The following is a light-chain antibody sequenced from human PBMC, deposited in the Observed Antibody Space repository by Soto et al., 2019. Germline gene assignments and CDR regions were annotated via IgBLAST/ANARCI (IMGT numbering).Light chain of an antibody. CDR3: QQYGSSPRT. CDR1: QSVSSSY. CDR2: GAS. Sequence: EIVLTQSPVTLSLSPGERATLSCRASQSVSSSYLAWYQQKPGQDPRLLIYGASSRATGIPDRFSGSGSGTDFTLTISRLEPEDFAVYYCQQYGSSPRTFGQGTKVDIK. J-gene: IGKJ1*01. V-gene: IGKV3-20*01.